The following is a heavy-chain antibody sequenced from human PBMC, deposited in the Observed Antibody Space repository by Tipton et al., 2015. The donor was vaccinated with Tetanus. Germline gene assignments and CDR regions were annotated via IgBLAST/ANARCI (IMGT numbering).Heavy chain of an antibody. D-gene: IGHD3-3*02. Sequence: GSLRLSCATSGFTFSGYAMSWVRQAPGKGLEWISSISSTSTYIYYATSVKGRFTISRDNAKNSLFLQMNSLRAEDTAIYYCVSGISHDYWGQGTLVTVS. CDR2: ISSTSTYI. J-gene: IGHJ4*02. CDR1: GFTFSGYA. V-gene: IGHV3-21*01. CDR3: VSGISHDY.